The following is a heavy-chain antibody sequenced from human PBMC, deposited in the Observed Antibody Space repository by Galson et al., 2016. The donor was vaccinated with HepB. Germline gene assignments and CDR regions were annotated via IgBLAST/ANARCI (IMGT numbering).Heavy chain of an antibody. V-gene: IGHV3-43*01. CDR1: GFTFQDYT. J-gene: IGHJ4*02. D-gene: IGHD1-1*01. Sequence: SLRLSCAAAGFTFQDYTMYWVRQVPGKGLDWVGLVTWDGGSTFYGDSVRGRFTIFRDNTQHSLYLQMHSLATEDSGLYYCAMERNRLFGQWGQGTLVTVSS. CDR3: AMERNRLFGQ. CDR2: VTWDGGST.